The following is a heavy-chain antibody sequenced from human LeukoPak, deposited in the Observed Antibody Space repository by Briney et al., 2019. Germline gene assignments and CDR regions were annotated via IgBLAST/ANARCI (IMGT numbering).Heavy chain of an antibody. V-gene: IGHV4-31*03. CDR2: IYYSGST. Sequence: PSQTLSLTCTVSGGSISSGGYYWSWIRQHPGKGLEWVGYIYYSGSTYYNPSLKSRVTISVDTSKNQFSLKLRSVTAADTAVYYCARDRGLGAFDYWGQGTLVTVSS. CDR3: ARDRGLGAFDY. J-gene: IGHJ4*02. D-gene: IGHD3-16*01. CDR1: GGSISSGGYY.